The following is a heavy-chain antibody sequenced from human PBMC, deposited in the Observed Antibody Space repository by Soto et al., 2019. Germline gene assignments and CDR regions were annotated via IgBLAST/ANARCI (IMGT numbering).Heavy chain of an antibody. D-gene: IGHD5-18*01. CDR3: AKDGGGYNYGYVMLDKYYYGMDV. Sequence: QVQLVESGGGVVQPGRSLRLSCAASGFTFSTYAMHWVRQAPGKGLEWVAVISYDGTNKYYADSVRGRFTISRDNSKNTPFLRVNSLRAEDTAVYYCAKDGGGYNYGYVMLDKYYYGMDVWGQGTTVTVSS. J-gene: IGHJ6*02. CDR1: GFTFSTYA. CDR2: ISYDGTNK. V-gene: IGHV3-30-3*01.